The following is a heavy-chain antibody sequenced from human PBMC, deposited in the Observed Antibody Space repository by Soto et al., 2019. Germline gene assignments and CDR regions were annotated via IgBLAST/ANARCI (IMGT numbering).Heavy chain of an antibody. D-gene: IGHD4-17*01. J-gene: IGHJ5*02. CDR2: ISAYNGNT. CDR1: GYTFTSYG. V-gene: IGHV1-18*01. Sequence: QVQLVQSGAEVKKPGASVKVSCKASGYTFTSYGISWVRQAPGQGLEWMGWISAYNGNTNYAQKLQGRVTMTTDTSTSTAYLELRSLRSDDTAVYYCARNPLMTTVTTGWFDPWGQGTLVTVSS. CDR3: ARNPLMTTVTTGWFDP.